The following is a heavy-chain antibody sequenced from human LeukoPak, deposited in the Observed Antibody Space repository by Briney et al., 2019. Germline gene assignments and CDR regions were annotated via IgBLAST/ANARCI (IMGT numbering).Heavy chain of an antibody. CDR2: IYHSGST. J-gene: IGHJ4*02. D-gene: IGHD5-24*01. CDR3: ARARDGYNYSFDY. Sequence: TQTLSLTCAVSGGSIGSGGYSWSWIRQPPGKGLEWIGYIYHSGSTYYNPSLKSRVTISVDRSKNQFSLKLSSVTAADTAVYYCARARDGYNYSFDYWGQGTLVTVSS. V-gene: IGHV4-30-2*01. CDR1: GGSIGSGGYS.